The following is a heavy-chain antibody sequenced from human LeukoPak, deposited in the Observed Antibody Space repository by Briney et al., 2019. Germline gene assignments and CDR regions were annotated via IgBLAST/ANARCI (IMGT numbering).Heavy chain of an antibody. CDR2: ISSSGTYV. D-gene: IGHD3-9*01. J-gene: IGHJ3*02. Sequence: GGSLRLSCAASGFTFSSYSRNWVRQAPGKGLEWVSSISSSGTYVYYADSVKGRFTISRDNAKNSLSLQMNSLRADDAAVYYCARASSKQLAGYLPDGFDIWGQGTMVTVSS. CDR3: ARASSKQLAGYLPDGFDI. CDR1: GFTFSSYS. V-gene: IGHV3-21*01.